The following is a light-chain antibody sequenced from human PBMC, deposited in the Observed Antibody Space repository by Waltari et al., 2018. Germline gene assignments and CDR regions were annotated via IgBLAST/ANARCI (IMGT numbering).Light chain of an antibody. CDR1: SLRRFY. V-gene: IGLV3-19*01. CDR3: NSRDSSDNPV. J-gene: IGLJ2*01. Sequence: SSELTQDPAMSVALGQTVRITCQGDSLRRFYASWYQQKPGQAPVRVMYGKNNRPSGIPDRFSDSSSGNPASLTITGAQAEDEADYYCNSRDSSDNPVFGGGTKLTVL. CDR2: GKN.